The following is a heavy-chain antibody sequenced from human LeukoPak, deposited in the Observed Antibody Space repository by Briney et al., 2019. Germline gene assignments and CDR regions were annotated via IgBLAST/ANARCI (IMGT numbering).Heavy chain of an antibody. Sequence: SETLSLTCTVSGGSVSSYYWSWIRQPPGKGLEWIGCIYYSGSTNYNPSLKSRVTISVDTSKNQFSLKLSSVTAADTAVYYCARAARVVPAAIGAFDIWGQGTMVTVSS. V-gene: IGHV4-59*02. CDR1: GGSVSSYY. CDR2: IYYSGST. J-gene: IGHJ3*02. D-gene: IGHD2-2*01. CDR3: ARAARVVPAAIGAFDI.